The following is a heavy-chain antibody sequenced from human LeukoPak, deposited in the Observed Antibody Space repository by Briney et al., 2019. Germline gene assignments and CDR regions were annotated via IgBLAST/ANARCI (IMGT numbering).Heavy chain of an antibody. Sequence: PSETLSLTCAVYGASFSGYYWVWIRQPPGKGLEWIGEINDSGSTKYNPSVWSRVTISVDTSKNQFSLKLSSVTAADTAVYYCARHPHYSSVGWFDPWGQGTLVTVSS. CDR3: ARHPHYSSVGWFDP. J-gene: IGHJ5*02. CDR2: INDSGST. CDR1: GASFSGYY. D-gene: IGHD6-25*01. V-gene: IGHV4-34*01.